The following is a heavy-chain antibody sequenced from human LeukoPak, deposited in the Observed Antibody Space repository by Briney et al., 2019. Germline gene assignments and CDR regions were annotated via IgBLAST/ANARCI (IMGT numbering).Heavy chain of an antibody. Sequence: ASVKVSCKASGYTFTGYYMHWVGQAPGQGLEGMGWINPNNGGTNYAQKFQARITMTRDTSISTAYMELSRLRSDDTAVYYCARKLNEIAPLYYYYYGMDVWGQGTTVTVSS. D-gene: IGHD1-7*01. CDR2: INPNNGGT. J-gene: IGHJ6*02. CDR1: GYTFTGYY. V-gene: IGHV1-2*02. CDR3: ARKLNEIAPLYYYYYGMDV.